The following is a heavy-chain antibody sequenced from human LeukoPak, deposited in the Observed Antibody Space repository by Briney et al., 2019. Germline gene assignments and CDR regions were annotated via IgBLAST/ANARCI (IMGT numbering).Heavy chain of an antibody. Sequence: PGGSLRLSCAASGFTFSSYSMNWVRQAPGKGLEWVSSISGSSSYIYYADSVRGRFTISRDNAKNSLYLQMNSLRAEDTAVYYCAELGITMIGGVWGKATTVTISS. CDR3: AELGITMIGGV. CDR1: GFTFSSYS. J-gene: IGHJ6*04. D-gene: IGHD3-10*02. CDR2: ISGSSSYI. V-gene: IGHV3-21*06.